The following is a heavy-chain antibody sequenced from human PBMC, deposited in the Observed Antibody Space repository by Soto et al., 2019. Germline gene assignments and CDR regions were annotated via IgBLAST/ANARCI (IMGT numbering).Heavy chain of an antibody. D-gene: IGHD1-1*01. Sequence: SETLSLTCAVSGGSISSGGFSWTWIRQPPGKGLEWIGYVHHTGSTTYNPSLKTRVNISIDRPNNQFFLTLTSATAADSAVYYSDRALWNDVFQYWGLGSLVTVSS. CDR3: DRALWNDVFQY. CDR2: VHHTGST. V-gene: IGHV4-30-2*01. J-gene: IGHJ1*01. CDR1: GGSISSGGFS.